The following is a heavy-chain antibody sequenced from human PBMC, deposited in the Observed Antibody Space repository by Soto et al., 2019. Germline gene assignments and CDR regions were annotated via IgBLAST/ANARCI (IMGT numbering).Heavy chain of an antibody. Sequence: EVQLLESGGGLVQPGGSLRLSCAVSGFTFSSYAMSWVRQAPGKGLEWVSVISGSGGSTYYADSVKGRFTISRDNPKNTLYLQMNSLRAEDTAVYYCARRPAVTTFDYWGQGTLVTVSS. D-gene: IGHD4-17*01. CDR3: ARRPAVTTFDY. J-gene: IGHJ4*02. CDR2: ISGSGGST. CDR1: GFTFSSYA. V-gene: IGHV3-23*01.